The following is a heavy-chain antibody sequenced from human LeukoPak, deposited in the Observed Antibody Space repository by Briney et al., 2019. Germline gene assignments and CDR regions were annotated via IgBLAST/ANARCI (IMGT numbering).Heavy chain of an antibody. CDR2: INHSGST. J-gene: IGHJ5*02. CDR3: ARHGVVTWFDP. CDR1: GGSFSDYS. Sequence: SETLSLTCAVYGGSFSDYSWSWLRQNPEKGLEWIGEINHSGSTNYNPSLKSRVTMSVDTSKKQFSVKLRSVTAADTAVYYCARHGVVTWFDPWGQGTLVTVSS. D-gene: IGHD3-16*01. V-gene: IGHV4-34*01.